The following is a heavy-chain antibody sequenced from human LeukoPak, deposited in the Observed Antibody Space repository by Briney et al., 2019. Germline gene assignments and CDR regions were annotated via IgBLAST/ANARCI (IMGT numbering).Heavy chain of an antibody. CDR2: ISGDSNYI. Sequence: GGSLRLSCAASGFTFSSYSINWVRQAPGKGLQWVSSISGDSNYIYYADSVRGRFTISRANAKTALYLQMNSLRANDTAVYYCARGGGSYDYWGQGTLVTVSS. V-gene: IGHV3-21*01. J-gene: IGHJ4*02. D-gene: IGHD1-26*01. CDR3: ARGGGSYDY. CDR1: GFTFSSYS.